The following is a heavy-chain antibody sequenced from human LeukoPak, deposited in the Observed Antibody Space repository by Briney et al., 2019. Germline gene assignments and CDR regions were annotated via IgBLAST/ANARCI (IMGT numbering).Heavy chain of an antibody. V-gene: IGHV3-43*01. CDR1: GFTFDDYT. CDR2: ISWDGGST. D-gene: IGHD5-24*01. Sequence: GGSLRLSCAASGFTFDDYTMHWVRQAPGKGLEWVSLISWDGGSTYYADSVKGRFTISRDNSKNSLYLQMNSLRTEDTALYYCAKGMATIENLFDYWGQGTLVTVSS. J-gene: IGHJ4*02. CDR3: AKGMATIENLFDY.